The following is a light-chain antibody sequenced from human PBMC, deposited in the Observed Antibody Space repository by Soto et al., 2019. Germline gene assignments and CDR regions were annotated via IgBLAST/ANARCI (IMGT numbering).Light chain of an antibody. CDR1: QSISTTY. Sequence: EIVLTQSPGTLSLSPGERATLSCRTSQSISTTYLAWYQQKPGQAPRLLIYGTSRRATGIPDRFSGSGSGADFTLSISRLEPEDFAGYYCQQYDYFPLTFGGGTKVDIK. CDR3: QQYDYFPLT. J-gene: IGKJ4*01. V-gene: IGKV3-20*01. CDR2: GTS.